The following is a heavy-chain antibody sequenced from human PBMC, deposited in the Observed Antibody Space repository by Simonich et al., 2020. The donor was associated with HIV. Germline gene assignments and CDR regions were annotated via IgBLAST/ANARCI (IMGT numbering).Heavy chain of an antibody. V-gene: IGHV4-34*01. CDR1: GGSFSGYY. CDR2: INHSGIT. D-gene: IGHD3-3*01. CDR3: ARRDRELILYFDY. J-gene: IGHJ4*02. Sequence: QVQLQQWGAGLLKPSATLSLTCAVYGGSFSGYYWSCIRQPPGKGLEWIGEINHSGITNYKSSLNSRTTISVDKSKNQFSLKLSSVTAADTAIYYCARRDRELILYFDYWGQGNLVTVSS.